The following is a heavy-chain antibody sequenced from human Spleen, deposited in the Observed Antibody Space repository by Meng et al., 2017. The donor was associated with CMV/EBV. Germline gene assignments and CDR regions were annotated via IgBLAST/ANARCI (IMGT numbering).Heavy chain of an antibody. CDR2: IYSDGDT. D-gene: IGHD4-17*01. J-gene: IGHJ4*02. V-gene: IGHV3-53*05. CDR1: GFIVSSNY. CDR3: ARVRTTTVTTWYFDY. Sequence: GGSLRLSCAASGFIVSSNYMTWVRQAPGKGLEWVSVIYSDGDTYYADSLKGRFTISRDNSKNTLYLQMNSLRAEDTAMYYCARVRTTTVTTWYFDYWGQGTLVTVSS.